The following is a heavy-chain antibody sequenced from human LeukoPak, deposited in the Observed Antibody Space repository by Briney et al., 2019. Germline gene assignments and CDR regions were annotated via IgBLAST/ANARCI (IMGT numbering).Heavy chain of an antibody. CDR1: GFTFDDYA. Sequence: GGSLRLSCAASGFTFDDYAMHWVRQAPGKGLEWVSGISWNSGSIGYADSVKGRFTISRDNVKNSLYLHMNSLRAEDTAVYYCARGASYNYYGSGVTYTIDPWGQGTLVTVSS. CDR3: ARGASYNYYGSGVTYTIDP. D-gene: IGHD3-10*01. CDR2: ISWNSGSI. J-gene: IGHJ5*02. V-gene: IGHV3-9*01.